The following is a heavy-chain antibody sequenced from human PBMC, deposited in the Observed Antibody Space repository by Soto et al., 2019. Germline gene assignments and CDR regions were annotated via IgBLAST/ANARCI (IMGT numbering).Heavy chain of an antibody. D-gene: IGHD6-13*01. J-gene: IGHJ6*02. CDR1: GYTFTGYY. V-gene: IGHV1-2*04. CDR2: INPNSGGT. CDR3: AAAISSSWYGNEPYDYYYGMDV. Sequence: ASVKVSCKASGYTFTGYYMHWVRQAPGQGLEWMGWINPNSGGTNYAQKFQGWVTMTRDTSISTAYMELSRLRSDDTAVYYCAAAISSSWYGNEPYDYYYGMDVWGQEXTVTVPS.